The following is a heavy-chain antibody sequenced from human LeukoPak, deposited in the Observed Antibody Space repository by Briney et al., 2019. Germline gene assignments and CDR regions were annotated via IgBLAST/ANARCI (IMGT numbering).Heavy chain of an antibody. CDR2: ISSSSSYT. D-gene: IGHD2-2*01. Sequence: GGSLRLSCAASGFTFSDYYMSWIRQAPGKGLEWVSYISSSSSYTNYADSVKGRFTISRDNAKNSLYLQMNSLRAEDTAVYYCARLYCSSTSCYWSYFDYWGQGTLVTVSP. J-gene: IGHJ4*02. CDR3: ARLYCSSTSCYWSYFDY. CDR1: GFTFSDYY. V-gene: IGHV3-11*06.